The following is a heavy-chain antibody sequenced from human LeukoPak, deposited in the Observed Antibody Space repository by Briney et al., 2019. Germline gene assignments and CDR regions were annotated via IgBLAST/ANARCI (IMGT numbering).Heavy chain of an antibody. D-gene: IGHD3-16*01. CDR1: AFSFNNVW. J-gene: IGHJ5*02. CDR2: IRSKAYGGTT. CDR3: TKSRFYDYVWGGS. Sequence: GGSLRLSCAASAFSFNNVWMSWVRQAPGKGLEWVSLIRSKAYGGTTEYAASVEGRFTISRDDSKSIAYLQMNSLKTEDTAVYYCTKSRFYDYVWGGSWGQGTLVTVSS. V-gene: IGHV3-49*04.